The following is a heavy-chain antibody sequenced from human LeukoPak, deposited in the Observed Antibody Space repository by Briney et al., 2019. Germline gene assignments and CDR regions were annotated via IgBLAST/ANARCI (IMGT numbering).Heavy chain of an antibody. Sequence: GGSLRLSCAASGFTFSSYAMHWVRLAPGKGLEYVSAISSNGGSTYYANSVKGRFTISRDNSKNTLYLQMGSLRAEDMAVYYCARDPMYSSSSLYYYYYYMDVRGKGTTVTVSS. CDR1: GFTFSSYA. J-gene: IGHJ6*03. CDR3: ARDPMYSSSSLYYYYYYMDV. V-gene: IGHV3-64*01. D-gene: IGHD6-6*01. CDR2: ISSNGGST.